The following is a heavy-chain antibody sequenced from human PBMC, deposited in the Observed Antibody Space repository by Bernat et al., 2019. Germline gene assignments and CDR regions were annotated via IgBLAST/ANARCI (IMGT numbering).Heavy chain of an antibody. CDR3: ARAWNYYDSSGCQKSCDAFDI. V-gene: IGHV4-39*01. CDR1: GGSISSSSYY. D-gene: IGHD3-22*01. Sequence: QLQLQESGPGLVKPSETLSLTCTVSGGSISSSSYYWGWIRQPPGKGLEWIGSIYSSGSTYYNPSLKSRVTISVDTSKNQFSQKLSSVTAADTAVYYCARAWNYYDSSGCQKSCDAFDIWGQGTMVTVSS. J-gene: IGHJ3*02. CDR2: IYSSGST.